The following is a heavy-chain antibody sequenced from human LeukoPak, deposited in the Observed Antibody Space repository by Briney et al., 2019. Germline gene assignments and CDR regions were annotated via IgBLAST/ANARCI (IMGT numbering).Heavy chain of an antibody. CDR1: GFTFSSYA. V-gene: IGHV3-23*01. D-gene: IGHD3-16*01. CDR2: ISGSGGST. J-gene: IGHJ4*02. Sequence: GGSLRLSCAASGFTFSSYAMSWVRQAPGKGLESVSTISGSGGSTYYADSVKGRFTISRDNSKNTLYLQMNSLRAEDTAVYYCAKLGTRGFYFDYWGQGTLVTVSS. CDR3: AKLGTRGFYFDY.